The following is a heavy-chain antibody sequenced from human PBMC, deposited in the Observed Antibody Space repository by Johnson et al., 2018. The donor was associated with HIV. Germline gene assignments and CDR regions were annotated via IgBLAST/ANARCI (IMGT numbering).Heavy chain of an antibody. CDR1: GFTFTSFA. D-gene: IGHD3-10*01. CDR2: ISYDGSNK. J-gene: IGHJ3*02. V-gene: IGHV3-30-3*01. CDR3: AREGQEFNDAFDI. Sequence: QVHLVESGGGVVQPGTSLRLSCAASGFTFTSFAMHWVRQAPGKGLEWVGFISYDGSNKYFTDSVRGRFTISRDNSKNTLYLQMNSLRAEDTAVYYCAREGQEFNDAFDIWGQGTMVTVSS.